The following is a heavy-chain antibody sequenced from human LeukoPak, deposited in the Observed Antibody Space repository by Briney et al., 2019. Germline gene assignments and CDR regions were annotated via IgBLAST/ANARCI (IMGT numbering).Heavy chain of an antibody. J-gene: IGHJ2*01. D-gene: IGHD2-15*01. CDR2: IYPGDSDT. CDR1: GYNFATYW. V-gene: IGHV5-51*01. CDR3: ARRATSYEFFDL. Sequence: GESLKISCKGSGYNFATYWIGWVRQMPGKGLEWIGIIYPGDSDTRYSPSFQGQVTISADKSITTAYLQWRSLKASDSAMYYCARRATSYEFFDLWGRGTLVTVSS.